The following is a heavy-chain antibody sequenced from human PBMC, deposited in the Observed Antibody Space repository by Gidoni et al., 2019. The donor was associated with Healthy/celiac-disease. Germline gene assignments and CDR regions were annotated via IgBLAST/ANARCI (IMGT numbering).Heavy chain of an antibody. CDR1: GFTFSSYG. J-gene: IGHJ3*02. CDR3: AKGDDYYDSSGYLAPGAFDI. CDR2: ISYDGSNK. D-gene: IGHD3-22*01. V-gene: IGHV3-30*18. Sequence: QVQLVESGGGVVQPGRSLRLSCAASGFTFSSYGMHWVRQAPGKGLEWVAVISYDGSNKYYADSVKGRFTISRDNSKNTLYLQMNSLRAEDTAVYYCAKGDDYYDSSGYLAPGAFDIWGQGTMVTVSS.